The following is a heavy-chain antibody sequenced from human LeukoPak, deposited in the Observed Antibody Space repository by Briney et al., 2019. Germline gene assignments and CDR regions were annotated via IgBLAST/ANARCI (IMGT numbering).Heavy chain of an antibody. CDR2: IYNSGST. V-gene: IGHV4-59*01. CDR1: GGSISNYY. CDR3: ARSGFLEWLFSSYDAFDI. Sequence: SETLSLTCTVSGGSISNYYWTWIRQPPGKGLEWIGYIYNSGSTNYRPSLKSRVTISVDTSKNQVSLKLSSVTAADTAVYYCARSGFLEWLFSSYDAFDIWGQGTMVTVSS. J-gene: IGHJ3*02. D-gene: IGHD3-3*01.